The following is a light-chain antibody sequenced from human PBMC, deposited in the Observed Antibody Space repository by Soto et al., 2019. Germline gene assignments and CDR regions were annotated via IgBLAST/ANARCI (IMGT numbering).Light chain of an antibody. Sequence: NQMSQSASTLSASVGDRVTITCRPSQSISSWLAWYQQKPGKAPKLLIYDASSLESGVPSRFSGSGSGTEFTLTISSLQPDDFATYYCQQYNSYSITFGQGTRLEIK. CDR3: QQYNSYSIT. CDR1: QSISSW. V-gene: IGKV1-5*01. CDR2: DAS. J-gene: IGKJ5*01.